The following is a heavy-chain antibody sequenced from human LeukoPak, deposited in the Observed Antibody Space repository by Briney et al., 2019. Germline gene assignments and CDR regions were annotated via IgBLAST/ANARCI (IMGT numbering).Heavy chain of an antibody. D-gene: IGHD3-3*01. J-gene: IGHJ6*04. CDR3: ARDRGTYYDFWSGYYTGPPARVVLDV. CDR2: ISSSSSYI. V-gene: IGHV3-21*01. CDR1: GFTFSSYS. Sequence: GGSLRLSCAASGFTFSSYSMNWVRQAPGKGLEWVSSISSSSSYIYYADSVKGRFTISRDNAKNSLYLRMNSLRAEDTAVYYCARDRGTYYDFWSGYYTGPPARVVLDVWGKGTTVTVSS.